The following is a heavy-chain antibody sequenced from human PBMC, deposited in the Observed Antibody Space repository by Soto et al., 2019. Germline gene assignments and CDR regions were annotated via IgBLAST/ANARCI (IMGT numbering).Heavy chain of an antibody. D-gene: IGHD3-10*01. CDR1: GYSISAYY. J-gene: IGHJ4*02. CDR2: IDPKNGGT. V-gene: IGHV1-2*02. CDR3: GRDDYGIFPY. Sequence: QVQLVQSGTEVKKPGASVKVSCQASGYSISAYYIHWVRQAPGQGLEWMGWIDPKNGGTVSAQKFKGRLTMTRDTSIRTVYMDLSGLTYDDTALYYCGRDDYGIFPYWGQGSLVTVSS.